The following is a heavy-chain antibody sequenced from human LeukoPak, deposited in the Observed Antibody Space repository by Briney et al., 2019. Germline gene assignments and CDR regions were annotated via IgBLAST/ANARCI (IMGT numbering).Heavy chain of an antibody. CDR3: ARDGSARSLGN. CDR2: IDNGGST. V-gene: IGHV3-53*01. D-gene: IGHD6-6*01. Sequence: TGGSLRLSCAASGFTVSSNYMSWVRQAPGKGLEWVSVIDNGGSTYYAESVKGRFTISRDNSKNTLYLQMNSLRAEDTAVYYCARDGSARSLGNWGQGTLVSVSS. J-gene: IGHJ4*02. CDR1: GFTVSSNY.